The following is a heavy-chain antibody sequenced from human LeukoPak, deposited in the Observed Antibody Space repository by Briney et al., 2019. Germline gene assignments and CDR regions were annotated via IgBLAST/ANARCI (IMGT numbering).Heavy chain of an antibody. D-gene: IGHD1-26*01. J-gene: IGHJ4*02. CDR3: ARWGISGSSQYYFDY. CDR2: IIPICGTA. CDR1: GGTFSSYA. V-gene: IGHV1-69*13. Sequence: ASVKVSCKASGGTFSSYAISWVRQAPGQGLEWMGGIIPICGTANYAQKFQGRVTITADESTSTAYMELSSLRSEDTAVYYCARWGISGSSQYYFDYWGQGTLVTVSS.